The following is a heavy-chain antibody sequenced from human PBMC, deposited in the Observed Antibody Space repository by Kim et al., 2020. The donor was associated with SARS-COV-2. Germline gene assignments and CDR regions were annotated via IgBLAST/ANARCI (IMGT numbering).Heavy chain of an antibody. CDR1: GDTFSNYG. D-gene: IGHD6-6*01. J-gene: IGHJ6*02. Sequence: SVKVSCKASGDTFSNYGISWVRQAPGQGLEWMGGIIPILGTETYAQKFQGRVSITADESTNSAHMKLSRLRSEDTAVYFCAAGIGSSSPYYYYIMDVWGQGTAVTVSS. CDR2: IIPILGTE. V-gene: IGHV1-69*13. CDR3: AAGIGSSSPYYYYIMDV.